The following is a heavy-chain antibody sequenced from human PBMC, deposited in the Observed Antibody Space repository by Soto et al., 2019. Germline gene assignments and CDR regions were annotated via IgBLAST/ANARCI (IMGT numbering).Heavy chain of an antibody. V-gene: IGHV4-31*03. CDR1: GVSITSGGFH. CDR2: IYYNGTT. J-gene: IGHJ4*02. D-gene: IGHD4-17*01. Sequence: PSETLSLTCTVSGVSITSGGFHWTWIRQHPGKGLEWIGCIYYNGTTSYNPSLKSRVNISTDTSKNQFSLKLSAVTAADTAVYYCAREGDHDDYGSDYWGQGTLVTVSS. CDR3: AREGDHDDYGSDY.